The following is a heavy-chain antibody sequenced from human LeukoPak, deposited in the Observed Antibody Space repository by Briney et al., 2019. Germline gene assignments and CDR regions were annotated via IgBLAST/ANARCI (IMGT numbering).Heavy chain of an antibody. J-gene: IGHJ4*02. Sequence: GGSLRLSCAASGFTFSGYSMNWVRQAPGKGLEWVSYISSGSSTIYSADSVKGRFTISRDNAKNSLYLQMSSVRAEDTAVYYCARVPPVTMIVHFFAYGGQGTRVTVST. V-gene: IGHV3-48*01. CDR1: GFTFSGYS. D-gene: IGHD3-22*01. CDR3: ARVPPVTMIVHFFAY. CDR2: ISSGSSTI.